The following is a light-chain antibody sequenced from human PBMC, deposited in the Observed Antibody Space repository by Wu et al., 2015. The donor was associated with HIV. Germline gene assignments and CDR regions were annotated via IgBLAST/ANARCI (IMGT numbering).Light chain of an antibody. CDR2: GAS. J-gene: IGKJ2*01. V-gene: IGKV3D-20*02. CDR1: QSVSDNY. CDR3: QQRSNWPVT. Sequence: EIVLTQSPGTLSLSPGERATLSCRASQSVSDNYLAWYQQKLGQAPRLLLYGASSRATGIPARFSGSGSGTDFTLTISSLEPEDFAVYYCQQRSNWPVTFGQGTKLEIK.